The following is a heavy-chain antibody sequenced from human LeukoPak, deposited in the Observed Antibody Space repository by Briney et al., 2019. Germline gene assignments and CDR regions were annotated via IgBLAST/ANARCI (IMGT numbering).Heavy chain of an antibody. V-gene: IGHV3-66*02. CDR2: IYSGGST. D-gene: IGHD2-15*01. J-gene: IGHJ6*02. CDR3: ARGGSVYYYYGMDV. CDR1: GFTVSSNY. Sequence: GGSLRLSCVASGFTVSSNYMSWVRQAPGKGLEWVSVIYSGGSTYYADSVKGRFTISRDNSKNTLYLQMNSLRAEDTAVYYCARGGSVYYYYGMDVWGQGTTVTVSS.